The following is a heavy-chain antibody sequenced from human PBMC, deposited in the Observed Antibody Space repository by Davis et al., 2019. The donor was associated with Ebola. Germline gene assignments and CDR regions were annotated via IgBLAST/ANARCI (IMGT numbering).Heavy chain of an antibody. CDR2: IYYSGST. CDR1: GGSISSGGYY. J-gene: IGHJ4*02. V-gene: IGHV4-31*03. D-gene: IGHD3-22*01. Sequence: SETLSLTCTVSGGSISSGGYYWSWIRQHPGKGLEWIGYIYYSGSTYYNPSLKSRVTISVDTSKNQFSLKLTSVTAADTAMYYCARDLYDTSGYMIYFDSWGQGTLVTVSS. CDR3: ARDLYDTSGYMIYFDS.